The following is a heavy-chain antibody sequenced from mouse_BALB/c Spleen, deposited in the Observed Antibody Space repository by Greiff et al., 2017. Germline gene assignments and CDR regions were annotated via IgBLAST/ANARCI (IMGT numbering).Heavy chain of an antibody. V-gene: IGHV5-17*02. Sequence: EVKLVESGGGLVQPGGSRKLSCAASGFTFSSFGMHWVRQAPEKGLEWVAYISSGSSTIYYADTVKGRFTISRDNPKNTLFLQMTSLRSEDTAMYYCARGDWENFFDYWGQGTTLTVSS. CDR1: GFTFSSFG. CDR3: ARGDWENFFDY. J-gene: IGHJ2*01. D-gene: IGHD4-1*01. CDR2: ISSGSSTI.